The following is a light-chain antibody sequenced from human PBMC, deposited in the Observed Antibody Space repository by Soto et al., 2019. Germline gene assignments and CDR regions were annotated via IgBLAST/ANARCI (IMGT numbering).Light chain of an antibody. J-gene: IGLJ3*02. Sequence: QPVVTQSPSASASLGASVKLTCTLSSGHSSYAIAWHQQQPEKGPRYLMKVDSDGSHVKGDGIPDRFSGPSSGAERYLTISSLQSEDEADYYCQTWGTGTWVFGGGTKLTVL. V-gene: IGLV4-69*01. CDR3: QTWGTGTWV. CDR1: SGHSSYA. CDR2: VDSDGSH.